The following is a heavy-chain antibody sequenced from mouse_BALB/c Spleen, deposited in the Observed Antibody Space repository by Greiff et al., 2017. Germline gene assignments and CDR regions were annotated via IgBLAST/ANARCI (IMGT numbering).Heavy chain of an antibody. J-gene: IGHJ4*01. CDR2: IDPSDSET. Sequence: VKLQESGPQLVRPGASVKISCKASGYSFTSYWMHWVKQRPGQGLEWIGMIDPSDSETRLNQKFKDKATLTVDKSSSTAYMQLSSLTSEDTAVYYCAPLYDYEYYYAMDYWGQGTSVTVSS. V-gene: IGHV1S126*01. D-gene: IGHD2-4*01. CDR3: APLYDYEYYYAMDY. CDR1: GYSFTSYW.